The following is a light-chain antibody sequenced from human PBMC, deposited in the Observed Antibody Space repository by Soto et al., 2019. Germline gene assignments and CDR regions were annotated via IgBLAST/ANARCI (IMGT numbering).Light chain of an antibody. J-gene: IGKJ1*01. CDR2: AAS. CDR3: QQYYSCPRT. CDR1: QSISSY. V-gene: IGKV1-9*01. Sequence: DIQMTQSPSSLSASVGDRVTITCRASQSISSYLAWYQQKPGKAPELLIYAASTLQSGVPSRFSGSGSGTDFTLTISCLQSEDFTTYYCQQYYSCPRTFGQGTKVDIK.